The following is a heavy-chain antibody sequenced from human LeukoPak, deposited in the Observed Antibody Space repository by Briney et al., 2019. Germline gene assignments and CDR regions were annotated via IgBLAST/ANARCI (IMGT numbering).Heavy chain of an antibody. V-gene: IGHV3-15*07. CDR1: GFTFGDAW. CDR2: IRSNSDGGTI. Sequence: GGSLRLSCATSGFTFGDAWMNWVRQAPGKGLEWVGRIRSNSDGGTIDYAAPVKGRFTLSRDDSKTTLYLQMNSLQTEDTAVYYCATDFYDSTWGQGTLVTVSS. D-gene: IGHD3-22*01. CDR3: ATDFYDST. J-gene: IGHJ5*02.